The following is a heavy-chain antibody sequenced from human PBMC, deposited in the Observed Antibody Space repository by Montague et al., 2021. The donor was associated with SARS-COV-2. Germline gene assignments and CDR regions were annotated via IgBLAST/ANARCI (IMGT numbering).Heavy chain of an antibody. D-gene: IGHD2-21*01. CDR3: VRGRRGVVVVPRAGKDYYYYYLDV. CDR1: GFTFSSYE. V-gene: IGHV3-48*03. Sequence: SLRLSCAASGFTFSSYELNWVRQAPGKGLEWVSYISSGGSTVYYADSVKGRFTISRDNAKNSLYLQMNSLRAEDAAIYYCVRGRRGVVVVPRAGKDYYYYYLDVWGKGTTVTVSS. J-gene: IGHJ6*03. CDR2: ISSGGSTV.